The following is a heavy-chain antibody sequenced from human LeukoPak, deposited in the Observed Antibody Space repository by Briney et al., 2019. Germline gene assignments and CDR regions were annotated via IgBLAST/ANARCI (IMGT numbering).Heavy chain of an antibody. V-gene: IGHV1-18*01. Sequence: ASVKVSCKASGYTFTSYGISWLRQAPGQGLEWMGWISAYNGNTNYAQKLQGRVTMTTDTSTSTAYMELRSLGSDDTAVYYCARVGDTAMVLDYWGQGTLVTVSS. D-gene: IGHD5-18*01. J-gene: IGHJ4*02. CDR2: ISAYNGNT. CDR3: ARVGDTAMVLDY. CDR1: GYTFTSYG.